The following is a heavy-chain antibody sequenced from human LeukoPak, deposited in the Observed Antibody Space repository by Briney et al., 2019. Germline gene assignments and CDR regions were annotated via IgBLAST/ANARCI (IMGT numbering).Heavy chain of an antibody. CDR1: GNTFTSYD. CDR3: ARGPPNWGFDF. D-gene: IGHD7-27*01. Sequence: VASVKVSCKASGNTFTSYDINWVRHATGQGLEWMGWMSPNSGDTGYAQKFQGRVTMTRDTSISTAYMELTSLRSEDTAIYYCARGPPNWGFDFWGQGALVTVSS. J-gene: IGHJ4*02. CDR2: MSPNSGDT. V-gene: IGHV1-8*01.